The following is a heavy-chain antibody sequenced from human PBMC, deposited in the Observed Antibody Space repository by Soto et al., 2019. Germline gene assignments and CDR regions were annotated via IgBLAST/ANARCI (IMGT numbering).Heavy chain of an antibody. J-gene: IGHJ5*02. CDR3: ARDPNPPYSSSWSGWFDP. Sequence: GGSLRLSCAASGFTFSSYGMHWVRQAPGKGLEWVAVIWYDGSNKYYADSVKGRFTISRDNSKNTLYLQMNSLRAEDTAVYYCARDPNPPYSSSWSGWFDPWGQGTLVTVSS. V-gene: IGHV3-33*01. D-gene: IGHD6-13*01. CDR2: IWYDGSNK. CDR1: GFTFSSYG.